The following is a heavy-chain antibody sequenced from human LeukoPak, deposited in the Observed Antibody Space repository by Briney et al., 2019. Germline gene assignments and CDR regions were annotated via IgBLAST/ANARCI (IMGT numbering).Heavy chain of an antibody. J-gene: IGHJ4*02. Sequence: SETLSLTCAVYGGSFSGYYWSWIRQPPGKGLEWIGEINHSGSTNYNPSLKSRVTISVDTSKNQFSLKLSSVTAADTAVYYCASRGYYFDYWGQGTLVTVSS. V-gene: IGHV4-34*01. D-gene: IGHD3-16*01. CDR2: INHSGST. CDR1: GGSFSGYY. CDR3: ASRGYYFDY.